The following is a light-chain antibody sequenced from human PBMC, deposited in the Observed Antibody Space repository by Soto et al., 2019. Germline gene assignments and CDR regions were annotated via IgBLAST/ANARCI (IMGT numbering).Light chain of an antibody. V-gene: IGKV3-11*01. Sequence: DIVLTQSPATLSLSPGERATLSCRASQSVSRDFAWYQQKPGQAPRLLIYDASNRATGIPARFSGSGSGTDFPLPINSLPPGDFAVYYCQHRHNFGPGTKVDFK. J-gene: IGKJ3*01. CDR3: QHRHN. CDR1: QSVSRD. CDR2: DAS.